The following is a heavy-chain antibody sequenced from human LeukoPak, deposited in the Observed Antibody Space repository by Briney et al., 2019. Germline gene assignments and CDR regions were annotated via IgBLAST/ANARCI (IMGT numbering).Heavy chain of an antibody. CDR2: ISSSSSTI. J-gene: IGHJ4*02. V-gene: IGHV3-48*01. D-gene: IGHD4-23*01. CDR1: GFPFSSYS. CDR3: ARAEGYGGELDS. Sequence: PGGSLGLSCAASGFPFSSYSMNWGRPAPGKGLEGVSYISSSSSTIYYAASAKGRFTISRDNDKNSLYLQMNSLRAEDTAVYYYARAEGYGGELDSWGQGTLVTVSS.